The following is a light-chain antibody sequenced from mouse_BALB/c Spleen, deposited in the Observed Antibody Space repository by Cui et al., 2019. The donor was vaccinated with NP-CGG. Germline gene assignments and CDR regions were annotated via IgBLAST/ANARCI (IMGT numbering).Light chain of an antibody. CDR2: GTN. V-gene: IGLV1*01. Sequence: VVVTHYSALTTSPGETVTLTCRSSTGAVTTSNYANWVQEKPDHLFTGLIGGTNNRAPGVPARFSGSLIGDKAALTITGAQTEDEAIYFCVLWYSNHWVFGGGTKLTVL. CDR1: TGAVTTSNY. J-gene: IGLJ1*01. CDR3: VLWYSNHWV.